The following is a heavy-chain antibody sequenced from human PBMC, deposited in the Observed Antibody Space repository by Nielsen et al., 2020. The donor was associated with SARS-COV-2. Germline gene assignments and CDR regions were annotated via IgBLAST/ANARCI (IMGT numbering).Heavy chain of an antibody. CDR3: ARDRVRLPDYGEYYYGMDV. D-gene: IGHD4-17*01. V-gene: IGHV1-69*01. CDR2: IIPIFGTP. Sequence: WVRQAPGQGLEWMGGIIPIFGTPNYAQKFKGRVTISADVSTSTAYMELRSLRSDDTAVYYCARDRVRLPDYGEYYYGMDVWGQGTTVTVSS. J-gene: IGHJ6*02.